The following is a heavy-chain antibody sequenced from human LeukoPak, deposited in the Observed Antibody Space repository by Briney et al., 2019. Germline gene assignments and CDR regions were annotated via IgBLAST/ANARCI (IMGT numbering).Heavy chain of an antibody. Sequence: ASVKVSCKASGYTFTSYGISWVRQAPGQGLEWMGWISAYNGNTNYAQRLQGRVTMTTDTSTSTAYMELRSLRSDDTAVYYCARDGYCSSTSCYTPGYWGQGTLVTVSS. CDR1: GYTFTSYG. CDR3: ARDGYCSSTSCYTPGY. J-gene: IGHJ4*02. D-gene: IGHD2-2*02. CDR2: ISAYNGNT. V-gene: IGHV1-18*01.